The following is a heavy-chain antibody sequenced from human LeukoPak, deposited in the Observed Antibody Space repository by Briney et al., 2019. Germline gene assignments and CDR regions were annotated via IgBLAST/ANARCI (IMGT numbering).Heavy chain of an antibody. D-gene: IGHD6-19*01. CDR2: IYSSGST. CDR3: ARGTSSGWIFDY. CDR1: GGSISSYY. J-gene: IGHJ4*02. V-gene: IGHV4-4*07. Sequence: SETLSLTCTVSGGSISSYYWSWIRQPAGKGLEWIGRIYSSGSTTYSPSLESRVTMSVDTSKNQISLKVSSVTAADTAVYYCARGTSSGWIFDYWGQGTLVTVSS.